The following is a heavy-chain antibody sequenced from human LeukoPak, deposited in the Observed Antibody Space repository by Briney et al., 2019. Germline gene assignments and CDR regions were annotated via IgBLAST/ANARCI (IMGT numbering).Heavy chain of an antibody. V-gene: IGHV3-23*01. Sequence: GGSLRLSCTASGFTFNNYAMNWVRQAPGKGLEWVSVISGSGGTTYYADSVKGRFTISRDSSKNTLYLQMNSLRAEDTAVYYCAKVSGGGLYYDGMDVWGQGTTVTVSS. J-gene: IGHJ6*02. CDR1: GFTFNNYA. CDR3: AKVSGGGLYYDGMDV. D-gene: IGHD1-14*01. CDR2: ISGSGGTT.